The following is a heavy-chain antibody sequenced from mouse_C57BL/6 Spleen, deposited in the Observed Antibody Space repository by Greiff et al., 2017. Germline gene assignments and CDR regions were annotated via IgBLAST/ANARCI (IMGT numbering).Heavy chain of an antibody. CDR1: GYTFTTYP. J-gene: IGHJ4*01. Sequence: VQLQESGAELVKPGASVKMSCKASGYTFTTYPIAWMKQNHGQSLEWIGNFHPYNDYTKYNEKFKGKATLTVEKSSSTVYLGLSRVTSDDSAVDYCATRTTVYAMDYWGKGPSVTASS. V-gene: IGHV1-47*01. D-gene: IGHD1-1*01. CDR2: FHPYNDYT. CDR3: ATRTTVYAMDY.